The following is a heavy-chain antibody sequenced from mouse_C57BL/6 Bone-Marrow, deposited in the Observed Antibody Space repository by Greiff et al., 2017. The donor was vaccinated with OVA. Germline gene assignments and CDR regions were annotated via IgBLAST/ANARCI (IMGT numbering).Heavy chain of an antibody. CDR2: ISYDGSN. D-gene: IGHD2-14*01. Sequence: EVKLQESGPGLVKPSQSLSLTCSVTGYSITSGYYWNWIRQFPGNKLEWMGYISYDGSNNYNPSLKNRISITRDTSKNQFFLKLNSVTTEDTATYYCARPSYYRAMDYWGQGTSVTVSS. J-gene: IGHJ4*01. V-gene: IGHV3-6*01. CDR1: GYSITSGYY. CDR3: ARPSYYRAMDY.